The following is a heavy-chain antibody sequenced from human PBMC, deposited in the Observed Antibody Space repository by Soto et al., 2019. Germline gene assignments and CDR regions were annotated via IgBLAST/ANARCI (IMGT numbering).Heavy chain of an antibody. Sequence: SETLSLTCTVSGGSVSSNSYSWGWIRQSPGKGLEWIGTIYSTENTYYHPSLLSRVTISVDTSKNQFSLKLSSVTAADTAVYYCARHTPAISISDHWGQGTLVTVSS. V-gene: IGHV4-39*01. CDR2: IYSTENT. D-gene: IGHD2-15*01. CDR1: GGSVSSNSYS. J-gene: IGHJ4*02. CDR3: ARHTPAISISDH.